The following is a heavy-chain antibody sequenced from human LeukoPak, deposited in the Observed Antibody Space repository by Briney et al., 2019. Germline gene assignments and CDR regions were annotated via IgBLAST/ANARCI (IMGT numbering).Heavy chain of an antibody. CDR1: GGSISSYY. CDR3: ARHMITFGGVIVGWFDP. CDR2: IYTSGST. D-gene: IGHD3-16*02. V-gene: IGHV4-4*07. J-gene: IGHJ5*02. Sequence: SETLSLTCTVSGGSISSYYWSWIRQPAGKGLEWIGRIYTSGSTNYNPSLKSRVTMSVDTSKNQFSLKLSSVTAADTAVYYCARHMITFGGVIVGWFDPWGQGTLVTVSS.